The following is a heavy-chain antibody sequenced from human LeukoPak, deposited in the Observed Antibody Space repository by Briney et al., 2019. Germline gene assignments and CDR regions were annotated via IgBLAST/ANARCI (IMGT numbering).Heavy chain of an antibody. CDR2: IYFRGST. J-gene: IGHJ5*01. V-gene: IGHV4-30-4*01. Sequence: SGTLSLTCTVSGGSINSGDDYWSLIRQPPVKGLEWIGYIYFRGSTYYNPSLKSRVTISADTSTNQFSLGLSSVTAADTAVYYCARLRLKSSWFDSWGQGTLVTVSS. CDR3: ARLRLKSSWFDS. D-gene: IGHD5-24*01. CDR1: GGSINSGDDY.